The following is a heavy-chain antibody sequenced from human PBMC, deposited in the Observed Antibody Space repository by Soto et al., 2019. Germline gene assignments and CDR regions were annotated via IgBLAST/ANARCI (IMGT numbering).Heavy chain of an antibody. CDR1: RFSLNTYG. Sequence: EAQLLESGGGLVQPGGSLRLSCTTSRFSLNTYGMTWVRRAPGKGLEWVSTLSASGSGSYYAESVKGRFTVSRDNSKNTRDLQMNSLRDEDTAVYYCATTSSGDSWNFGLDVWGQGTTVTVSS. CDR2: LSASGSGS. CDR3: ATTSSGDSWNFGLDV. D-gene: IGHD1-1*01. J-gene: IGHJ6*02. V-gene: IGHV3-23*01.